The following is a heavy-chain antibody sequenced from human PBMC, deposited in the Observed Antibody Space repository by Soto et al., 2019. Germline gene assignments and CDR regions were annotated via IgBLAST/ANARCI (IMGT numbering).Heavy chain of an antibody. V-gene: IGHV4-39*01. D-gene: IGHD2-21*02. CDR3: ATFVVPASRHTVFDF. J-gene: IGHJ4*02. CDR2: IYYSGTT. CDR1: GGSISTSNYY. Sequence: SETLSLTCTVSGGSISTSNYYWGWVRQPPGKGLDWIGNIYYSGTTYYNPSLKSRVTISVDTSKNRFSLKLNSVTAADTAVYYCATFVVPASRHTVFDFWGPGTLVTVSS.